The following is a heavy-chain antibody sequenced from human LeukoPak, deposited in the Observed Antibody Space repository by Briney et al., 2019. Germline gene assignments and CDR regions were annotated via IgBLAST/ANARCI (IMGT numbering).Heavy chain of an antibody. CDR2: MNPNSGNT. CDR1: GGTFTSYD. J-gene: IGHJ6*02. D-gene: IGHD3-22*01. V-gene: IGHV1-8*01. CDR3: ARDGYYDSSGPSPNYYYYGMDV. Sequence: ASVKVSCKASGGTFTSYDINWVRQATGQGLEWMGWMNPNSGNTGYAQKFQGRVTMTRNTSISTAHMELSSLRSEDTAVYYCARDGYYDSSGPSPNYYYYGMDVWGQGTTVTVSS.